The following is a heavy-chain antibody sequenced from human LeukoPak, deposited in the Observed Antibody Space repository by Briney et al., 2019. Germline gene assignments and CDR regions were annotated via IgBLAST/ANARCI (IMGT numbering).Heavy chain of an antibody. CDR2: INPNSGGT. V-gene: IGHV1-2*04. CDR3: ARGGRVVVPAAKLPPFYY. J-gene: IGHJ4*02. D-gene: IGHD2-2*01. CDR1: GYTFTNYF. Sequence: ASVKVSCKASGYTFTNYFMHWVRLAPGQGLEWMGWINPNSGGTNYAQKFQGWVTMTRDTSISTAYMELSRLRSDNTAVYYCARGGRVVVPAAKLPPFYYWGQGTLVTVSS.